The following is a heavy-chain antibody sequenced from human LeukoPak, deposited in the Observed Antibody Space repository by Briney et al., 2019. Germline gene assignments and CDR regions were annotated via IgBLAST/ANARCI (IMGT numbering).Heavy chain of an antibody. V-gene: IGHV3-30*02. CDR2: IRYDGSDK. CDR1: GFTSNIYG. D-gene: IGHD5-18*01. CDR3: ARDPLDSSYFDY. J-gene: IGHJ4*02. Sequence: PGGSLRLSCAASGFTSNIYGMHWVRQAPGKGLEWVAFIRYDGSDKYYADSVKGRFTISRDNSKNTLYLQMNSLRPEDTAVYYCARDPLDSSYFDYWGQGTLVTVSS.